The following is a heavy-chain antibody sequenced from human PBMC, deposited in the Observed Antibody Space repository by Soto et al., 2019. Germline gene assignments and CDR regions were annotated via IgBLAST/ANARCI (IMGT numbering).Heavy chain of an antibody. J-gene: IGHJ6*02. CDR2: IIPIFGTA. V-gene: IGHV1-69*13. Sequence: SVKVSCKASGGTFSSYSISWVRQAPGQGLEWMGGIIPIFGTANYAQKFQGRVTITADESTSTAYMELSSLRSEDTAVYYCARANFVGVVPAAIPVYYYYYGMDVWGQGTTVTVSS. CDR1: GGTFSSYS. CDR3: ARANFVGVVPAAIPVYYYYYGMDV. D-gene: IGHD2-2*02.